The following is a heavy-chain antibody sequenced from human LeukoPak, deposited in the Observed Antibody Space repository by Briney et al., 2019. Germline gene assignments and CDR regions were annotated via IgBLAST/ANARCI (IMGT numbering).Heavy chain of an antibody. CDR1: GYTFTNYY. Sequence: GASVTVSCTASGYTFTNYYMHWVRQAPGQGLEWMGMINPSGGGTGYAQRFQGRVTMTRDTSTSTVYMDLSSLRSEDTAVYYCARVSMGATYFRAFDIWGQGTMVTVSS. V-gene: IGHV1-46*01. J-gene: IGHJ3*02. D-gene: IGHD1-26*01. CDR2: INPSGGGT. CDR3: ARVSMGATYFRAFDI.